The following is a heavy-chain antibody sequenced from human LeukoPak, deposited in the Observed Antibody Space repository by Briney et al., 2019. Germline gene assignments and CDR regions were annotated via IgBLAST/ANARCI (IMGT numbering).Heavy chain of an antibody. CDR3: ARGSSGYYPFYYYYYMDV. J-gene: IGHJ6*03. D-gene: IGHD3-22*01. CDR1: GYTFTGYY. CDR2: INPNSGGT. Sequence: GASVKVSCKASGYTFTGYYMHWVRQAPGQGLEWMGWINPNSGGTNYAQKFQGRVTMTRDTSISTAYMELSRLRSDDTAVYYCARGSSGYYPFYYYYYMDVWGKGTTVTVSS. V-gene: IGHV1-2*02.